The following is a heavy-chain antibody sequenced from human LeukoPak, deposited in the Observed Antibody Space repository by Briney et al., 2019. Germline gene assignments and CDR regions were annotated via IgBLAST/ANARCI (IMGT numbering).Heavy chain of an antibody. CDR1: GFTFDAYS. J-gene: IGHJ4*02. CDR2: INRDGTRI. Sequence: GGSLRLSCAASGFTFDAYSMHWVRQGPGKGLEWVGLINRDGTRIYYGDSVKGRFTISRDNAKNSLYLQMNSLRAEDTAVYYCARDRPYYYDSSGYSVYYFDYWGQGTLVTVSS. D-gene: IGHD3-22*01. V-gene: IGHV3-20*04. CDR3: ARDRPYYYDSSGYSVYYFDY.